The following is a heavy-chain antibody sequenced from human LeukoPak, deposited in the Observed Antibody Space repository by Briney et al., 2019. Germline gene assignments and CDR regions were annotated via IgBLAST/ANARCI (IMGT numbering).Heavy chain of an antibody. D-gene: IGHD3-3*01. CDR3: ATDRGWRTSGYYLYYFEY. CDR1: GFILTNYF. Sequence: GGSLRLSCAASGFILTNYFMSWVRQAPGKGVEGVASIKHDGREKYYVASVRGRFTISRDNTMNSLYLQMSSLRAEDTAVYYCATDRGWRTSGYYLYYFEYWGQGTLVTYSS. J-gene: IGHJ4*02. V-gene: IGHV3-7*01. CDR2: IKHDGREK.